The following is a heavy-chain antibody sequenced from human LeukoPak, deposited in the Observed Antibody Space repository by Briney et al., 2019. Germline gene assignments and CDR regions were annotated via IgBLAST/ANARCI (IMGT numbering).Heavy chain of an antibody. CDR2: IYYSGST. CDR3: ARGRREYCTSTSCYYYFDY. D-gene: IGHD2-2*01. V-gene: IGHV4-39*01. J-gene: IGHJ4*02. CDR1: GGSMSSSSYL. Sequence: KPSETLSLTCTVSGGSMSSSSYLWDWIRQPPGKGLDWIGSIYYSGSTYYNPSLKSRVTMSVDTSKNQFSLKLRSVTAADTAVYYCARGRREYCTSTSCYYYFDYWGQGTLVTVSS.